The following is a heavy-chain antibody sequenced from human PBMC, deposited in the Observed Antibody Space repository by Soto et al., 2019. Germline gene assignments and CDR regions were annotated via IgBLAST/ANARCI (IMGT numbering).Heavy chain of an antibody. CDR3: AKDPDYYGGNSWPGY. D-gene: IGHD4-17*01. CDR2: ISGSGGST. J-gene: IGHJ4*02. CDR1: GFTFSSYA. Sequence: GWSLRLSCAASGFTFSSYAMSWVRQAPGKGLEWVSAISGSGGSTYYADSVKGRFTISRDNSKNTLYLQMNSLRAEDTAVYYCAKDPDYYGGNSWPGYWGQGTLVTVSS. V-gene: IGHV3-23*01.